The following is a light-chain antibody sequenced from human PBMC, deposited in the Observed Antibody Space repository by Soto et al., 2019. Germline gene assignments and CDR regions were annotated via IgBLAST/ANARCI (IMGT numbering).Light chain of an antibody. CDR1: QYVGSR. CDR2: YMS. J-gene: IGKJ1*01. CDR3: HQRQSWPRT. V-gene: IGKV3-11*01. Sequence: EIVLTQSPATLSSSPGETATLSCRASQYVGSRLAWYQHKPGQAPRLLIYYMSKRATRIPARFSGSGSGTDFTLTISSLAPDDFAIYYCHQRQSWPRTFGQGTKVEIK.